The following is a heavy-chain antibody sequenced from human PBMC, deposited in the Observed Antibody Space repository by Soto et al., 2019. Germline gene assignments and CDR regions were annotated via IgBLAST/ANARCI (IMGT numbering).Heavy chain of an antibody. V-gene: IGHV4-34*01. J-gene: IGHJ4*02. CDR1: GGSFSGYY. CDR3: ARADPPFSIAVAGTGTIDY. Sequence: QVQLQQWGAGLLKPSETLSLTCAVYGGSFSGYYWSWIRQPPGKGLEWIVEINHSGSTNYNPSLKSRVTISVDTSKNQFSLKLSSVTAADTAVYYCARADPPFSIAVAGTGTIDYWGQGTLVTVSS. CDR2: INHSGST. D-gene: IGHD6-19*01.